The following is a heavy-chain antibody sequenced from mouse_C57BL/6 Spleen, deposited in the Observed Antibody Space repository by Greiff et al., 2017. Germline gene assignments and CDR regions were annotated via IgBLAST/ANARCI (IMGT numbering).Heavy chain of an antibody. CDR3: ARLTTVVCTLDY. Sequence: EVKLVESGGGLVQPGGSLKLSCAASGFTFSDYYMYWVRQTPEKRLEWVAYISNGGGSTYYPDPVKGRFTISRDNAKNTLYLQMSRLKSEDTAMYYCARLTTVVCTLDYWGQGTTLTVSS. CDR1: GFTFSDYY. V-gene: IGHV5-12*01. J-gene: IGHJ2*01. CDR2: ISNGGGST. D-gene: IGHD1-1*01.